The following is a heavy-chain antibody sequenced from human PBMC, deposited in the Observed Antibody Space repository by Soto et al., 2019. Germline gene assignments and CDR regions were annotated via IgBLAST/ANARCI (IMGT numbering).Heavy chain of an antibody. V-gene: IGHV1-2*02. CDR3: ARVGSSSVVGHFDY. Sequence: ASVKVSCKASGNTFTGYYMQWVRQAPGQGLEWMGWINPNSGGTNYAQKFQGRVTMTRDTSISTAYMELSRLRSDDTAVYYCARVGSSSVVGHFDYWGQGTLVTVSS. D-gene: IGHD6-6*01. CDR2: INPNSGGT. CDR1: GNTFTGYY. J-gene: IGHJ4*02.